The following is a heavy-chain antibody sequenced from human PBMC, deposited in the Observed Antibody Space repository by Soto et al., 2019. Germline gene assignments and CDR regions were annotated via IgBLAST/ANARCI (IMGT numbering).Heavy chain of an antibody. D-gene: IGHD6-6*01. CDR3: ARAQSIAARLDY. V-gene: IGHV4-61*01. CDR1: GGSVSSGCFY. J-gene: IGHJ4*02. Sequence: ASETLSLTWTVSGGSVSSGCFYWSWIRQPPGKGLEWIGYIYYSGSTYYSPSLKSRVTISVDTSKNQFSLKLSSVTAADTAVYYCARAQSIAARLDYWGQGTLVTVSS. CDR2: IYYSGST.